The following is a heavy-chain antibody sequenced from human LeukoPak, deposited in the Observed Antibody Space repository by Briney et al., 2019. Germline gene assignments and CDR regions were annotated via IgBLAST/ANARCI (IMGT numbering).Heavy chain of an antibody. V-gene: IGHV4-59*08. J-gene: IGHJ4*02. CDR1: GGSISSYY. Sequence: SETLSLTCTVSGGSISSYYWSWIRQPPGKGLEWIGFIYYSGSTNYSPSLKSRATISVNTSKKNFSLKLSSVTAADSAVYYCASWQLGYFDYWGQGALVTVSS. CDR3: ASWQLGYFDY. CDR2: IYYSGST. D-gene: IGHD6-13*01.